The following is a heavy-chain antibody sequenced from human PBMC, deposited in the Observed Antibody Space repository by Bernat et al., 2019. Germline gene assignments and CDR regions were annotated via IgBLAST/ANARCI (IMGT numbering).Heavy chain of an antibody. CDR3: ARIYVWGSYRYRHWFDP. CDR2: IIPIFGTA. CDR1: GGTFSSYA. Sequence: QVQLVQSGAEVKKPGSSVKVSCKASGGTFSSYAISWVRQAPGQGLEWMGGIIPIFGTANYAQKFQGRVTITAAESTSTAYMELSSLRSEDTAVYYCARIYVWGSYRYRHWFDPWGQGTLVTVSS. D-gene: IGHD3-16*02. J-gene: IGHJ5*02. V-gene: IGHV1-69*01.